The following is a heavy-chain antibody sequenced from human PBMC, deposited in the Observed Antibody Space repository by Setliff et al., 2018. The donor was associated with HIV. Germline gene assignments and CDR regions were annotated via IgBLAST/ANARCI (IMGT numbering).Heavy chain of an antibody. D-gene: IGHD3-3*01. CDR2: IFYSGIT. J-gene: IGHJ3*02. CDR3: ARSKTFYDFWGGYYTHGAFKI. CDR1: GVSLSGYY. V-gene: IGHV4-34*12. Sequence: SETLSLTCAVYGVSLSGYYWGWIRQPPGKGLEWIGSIFYSGITYYNPSLKSRVTISVDTSKNQFSLNLTSLTAADTAVYYCARSKTFYDFWGGYYTHGAFKIWGRGTTVTVSS.